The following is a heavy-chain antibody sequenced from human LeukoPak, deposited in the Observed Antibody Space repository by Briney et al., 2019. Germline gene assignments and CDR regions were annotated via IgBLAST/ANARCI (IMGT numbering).Heavy chain of an antibody. CDR1: GGTFSIYA. CDR2: IIPIFGIA. D-gene: IGHD5-24*01. CDR3: ARATGAFDI. Sequence: GASVKVSCKASGGTFSIYAISWVRQAPGQGLEWMGRIIPIFGIANYAQKFQGRVTITADKSTSTAYMELSSLRSEDTAVYYCARATGAFDIWGQGTMVTVSS. V-gene: IGHV1-69*04. J-gene: IGHJ3*02.